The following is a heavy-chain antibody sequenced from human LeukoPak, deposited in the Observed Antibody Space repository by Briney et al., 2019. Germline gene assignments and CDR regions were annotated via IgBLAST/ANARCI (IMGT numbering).Heavy chain of an antibody. Sequence: GGSLRLSCAASGFTFSSYAMSWVRQAPGKGLEWVAVISYDGSNKYYADSVKGRFTISRDNSKNTLYLQMNSLRAEDTAVYYCAGDLISGSGSLGYWGQGTLVTVSS. CDR2: ISYDGSNK. CDR3: AGDLISGSGSLGY. D-gene: IGHD3-10*01. V-gene: IGHV3-30*03. CDR1: GFTFSSYA. J-gene: IGHJ4*02.